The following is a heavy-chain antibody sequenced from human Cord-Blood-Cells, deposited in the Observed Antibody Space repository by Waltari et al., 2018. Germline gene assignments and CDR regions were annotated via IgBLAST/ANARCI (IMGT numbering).Heavy chain of an antibody. CDR2: INPTSGGT. CDR3: ARGSGELGIDY. CDR1: GYTFTGTY. J-gene: IGHJ4*02. D-gene: IGHD7-27*01. Sequence: QVQLVQSGAEVKKPGASVKVSCKASGYTFTGTYSPWVRQAPGQGLAWMGWINPTSGGTNYAQKFQGWVTMTRDTSISTAYMELSRLRSDDTAVYYCARGSGELGIDYWGQGTLVTVSS. V-gene: IGHV1-2*04.